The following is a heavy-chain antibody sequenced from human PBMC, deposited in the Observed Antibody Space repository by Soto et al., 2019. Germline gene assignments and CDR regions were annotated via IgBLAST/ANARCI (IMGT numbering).Heavy chain of an antibody. D-gene: IGHD6-19*01. CDR2: TYYRSKWFN. Sequence: QVQLQQSGPGLVKPSQTLSLTCAISGDSVSSNSAACNWIRRSPSIGLEWLGRTYYRSKWFNEYALSVKSRIAINPDTSKNQFSLQLNSVTPEDTAVYYCARTSGHFDSWGQGTLVTVSS. V-gene: IGHV6-1*01. J-gene: IGHJ4*02. CDR1: GDSVSSNSAA. CDR3: ARTSGHFDS.